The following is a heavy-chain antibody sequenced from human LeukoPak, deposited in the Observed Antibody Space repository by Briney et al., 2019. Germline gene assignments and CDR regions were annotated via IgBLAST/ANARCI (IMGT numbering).Heavy chain of an antibody. CDR3: AKAGVRYYDSSGPHAFDI. D-gene: IGHD3-22*01. V-gene: IGHV4-39*01. CDR2: IYYSGST. Sequence: SETLSLTCTVSGGSISSTSYFWGWIRQPPGKGLEWIGTIYYSGSTYYNPSLKSRVTMSVDTSRNQFSLKLSSVNAADTAVYYCAKAGVRYYDSSGPHAFDIWGQGTMVTVSS. J-gene: IGHJ3*02. CDR1: GGSISSTSYF.